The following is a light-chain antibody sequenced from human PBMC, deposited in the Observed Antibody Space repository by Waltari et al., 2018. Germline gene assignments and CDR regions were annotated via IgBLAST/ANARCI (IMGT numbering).Light chain of an antibody. CDR1: QDISNY. CDR2: DAS. V-gene: IGKV1-33*01. Sequence: DIQMTQSPSSLSASVGDRVTITCQASQDISNYLNWYQQKPGKAPKLLIYDASNLETGVPSRFSGSGSGTDFTFTISSLQPEDIATYYCQQYDNLPRIFTFGLGTKVDIK. CDR3: QQYDNLPRIFT. J-gene: IGKJ3*01.